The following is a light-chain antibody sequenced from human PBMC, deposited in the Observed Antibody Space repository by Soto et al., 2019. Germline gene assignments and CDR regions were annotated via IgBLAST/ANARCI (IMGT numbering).Light chain of an antibody. CDR1: QSVRRY. J-gene: IGKJ5*01. CDR3: QQRSNWPPIT. CDR2: DAS. V-gene: IGKV3-11*01. Sequence: EIVLTQSPATLSLSPGERATLSCRASQSVRRYLAWYQQKPGQAPRLLIYDASTRATGIPARFSGSGSETDFTLTITSLEPEDFAVYYSQQRSNWPPITFGQGTRMEIK.